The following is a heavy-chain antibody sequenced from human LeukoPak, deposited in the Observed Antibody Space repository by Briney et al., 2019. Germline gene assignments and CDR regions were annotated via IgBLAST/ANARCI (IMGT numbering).Heavy chain of an antibody. V-gene: IGHV3-30*03. CDR3: ARQISEVL. Sequence: GTSLRLSCTASGFTFSNYGFHWVRQAPGKGLEWVAAISYDGSNKAYVDSVKGRFTISRDNSKNTLYLQMNGLRVQGKAIYYCARQISEVLWGEGTLVTVSS. D-gene: IGHD2/OR15-2a*01. CDR1: GFTFSNYG. J-gene: IGHJ4*02. CDR2: ISYDGSNK.